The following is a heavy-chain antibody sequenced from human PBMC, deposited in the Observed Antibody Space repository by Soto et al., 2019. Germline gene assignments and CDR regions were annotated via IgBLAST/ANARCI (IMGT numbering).Heavy chain of an antibody. Sequence: QVQLVQSGGEVRKPGASVTVSCKASGYTFTSYGISWVRQAPGQGLEWMGWISGYNGKTNYAQKVQDPVTMTTDTSTSTVYLDLRSLRFDDTAVYYCAREGDVPYYYYGMDVWGQGTTVTVSS. J-gene: IGHJ6*02. CDR1: GYTFTSYG. CDR3: AREGDVPYYYYGMDV. V-gene: IGHV1-18*01. CDR2: ISGYNGKT. D-gene: IGHD2-21*02.